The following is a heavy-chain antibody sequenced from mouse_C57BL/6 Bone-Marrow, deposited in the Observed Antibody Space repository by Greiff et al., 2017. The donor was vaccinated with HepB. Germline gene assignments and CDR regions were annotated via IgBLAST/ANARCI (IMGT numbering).Heavy chain of an antibody. D-gene: IGHD1-1*01. Sequence: QVQLQQSGPELVKPGASVKISCKASGYAFSSSWMNWVKQRPGKGLEWIGRIYPGDGDTNYNGKFKGKATLTADKSSSTAYMQLSSLTSEDSAVYCCARRTTVPGFFHYWGQGTTLTVSS. V-gene: IGHV1-82*01. CDR2: IYPGDGDT. CDR1: GYAFSSSW. CDR3: ARRTTVPGFFHY. J-gene: IGHJ2*01.